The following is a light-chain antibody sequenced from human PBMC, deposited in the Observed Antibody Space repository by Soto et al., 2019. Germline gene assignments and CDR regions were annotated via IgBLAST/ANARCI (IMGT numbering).Light chain of an antibody. CDR1: SSDVGGYNF. Sequence: QSALTQPASVSGSPGQSITISCTGTSSDVGGYNFASWYQQHPGKAPKLMIYDVNIRPSGISNRFSGSKSGNTASLTISGLQAEDEADYYCCSYASSSTRVIFGGGTKLTVL. CDR2: DVN. CDR3: CSYASSSTRVI. J-gene: IGLJ2*01. V-gene: IGLV2-14*03.